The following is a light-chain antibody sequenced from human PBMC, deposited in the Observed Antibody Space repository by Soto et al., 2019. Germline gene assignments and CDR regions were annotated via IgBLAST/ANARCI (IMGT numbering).Light chain of an antibody. CDR3: QQLNSYPIT. Sequence: IQLTQSPSSLSASVGDRVTITCRASQGISSYLAWYQQKPGKAPKLLISAASTLQSGVPSRFSGSGSGTDYTLTISSLQPEDFAIYFCQQLNSYPITFGQGTRLEIK. CDR1: QGISSY. V-gene: IGKV1-9*01. CDR2: AAS. J-gene: IGKJ5*01.